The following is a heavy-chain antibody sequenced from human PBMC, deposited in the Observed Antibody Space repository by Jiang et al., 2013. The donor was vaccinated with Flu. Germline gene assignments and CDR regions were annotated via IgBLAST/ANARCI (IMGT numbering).Heavy chain of an antibody. CDR3: ATPRTVTNNWFDP. CDR2: VYYSGST. V-gene: IGHV4-39*01. Sequence: GPGLVKPSETLSLTCNVSGLSISSSRYYWAWIRQPPGKGLEWVGTVYYSGSTYFNPSLKSRVTISVDMSKNQFSLKLSSVTAADTAVYYCATPRTVTNNWFDPWGQGTLVTVSS. CDR1: GLSISSSRYY. D-gene: IGHD4-17*01. J-gene: IGHJ5*02.